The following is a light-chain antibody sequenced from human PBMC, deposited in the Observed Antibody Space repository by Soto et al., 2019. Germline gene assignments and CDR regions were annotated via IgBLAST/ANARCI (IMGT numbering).Light chain of an antibody. J-gene: IGKJ4*01. Sequence: EIVLTQSPGTLSFSPGEIVTLSCRASQSISNDHLAWYQQKPGQAPRLLIHGTSNRATGIPDRFSGSGSGTDFTLTFSRLEPEDFAVYYCEYYGTSITFGGGTKVDIK. CDR1: QSISNDH. V-gene: IGKV3-20*01. CDR3: EYYGTSIT. CDR2: GTS.